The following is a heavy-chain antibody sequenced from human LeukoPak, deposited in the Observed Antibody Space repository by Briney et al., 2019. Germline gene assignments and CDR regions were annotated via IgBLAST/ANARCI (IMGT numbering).Heavy chain of an antibody. CDR1: GFTFSSYS. CDR2: ISSSSSYI. J-gene: IGHJ4*02. D-gene: IGHD4-17*01. V-gene: IGHV3-21*01. Sequence: AGGSLRLSCAASGFTFSSYSMNWVRRAPGKGLEWVSSISSSSSYIYYADSVKGRFTLSRDNAKNSLYLQMNSLRAEDTAVYYCARGYGDYDFDYWGQGTLVTVSS. CDR3: ARGYGDYDFDY.